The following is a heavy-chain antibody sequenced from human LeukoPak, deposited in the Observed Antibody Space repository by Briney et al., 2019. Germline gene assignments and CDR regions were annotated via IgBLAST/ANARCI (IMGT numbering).Heavy chain of an antibody. CDR3: ARDMGYSYGYDY. V-gene: IGHV3-74*01. CDR1: GFTFSSYW. Sequence: GGSLRLSCAASGFTFSSYWMHWVRQAPGKGLVWVSRINTDGSSTSYADSVKGRFTISRDNAKNTLYLQMNSLRAEDTAVYYCARDMGYSYGYDYWGQGTLVTVSS. CDR2: INTDGSST. J-gene: IGHJ4*02. D-gene: IGHD5-18*01.